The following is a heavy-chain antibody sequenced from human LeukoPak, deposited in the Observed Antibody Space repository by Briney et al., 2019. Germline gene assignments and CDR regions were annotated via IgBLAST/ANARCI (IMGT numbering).Heavy chain of an antibody. Sequence: PGGSLRLSCAASGFTFSGSAMHWVRQASGKGLEWVGRIRSKANSYATAYAASVKGRFTISRDDSENTAYPQMSSLKTDDTAVYYCARVASSGNDAFDIWGQGTMVTVSS. CDR1: GFTFSGSA. V-gene: IGHV3-73*01. D-gene: IGHD5-12*01. J-gene: IGHJ3*02. CDR3: ARVASSGNDAFDI. CDR2: IRSKANSYAT.